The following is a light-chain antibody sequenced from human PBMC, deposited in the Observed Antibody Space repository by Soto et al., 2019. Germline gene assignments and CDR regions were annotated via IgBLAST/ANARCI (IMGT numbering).Light chain of an antibody. CDR2: GAS. J-gene: IGKJ4*01. CDR1: QSVSRN. V-gene: IGKV3-15*01. CDR3: QQYYKWPLT. Sequence: DRGMTQSPATLSVSPGERATLSCRASQSVSRNLAWYQQKPGQAPRLLIYGASTRATGIPARFSGSGSGTEFTLTINSLQSEDIAVYYCQQYYKWPLTFGGGTKVEIK.